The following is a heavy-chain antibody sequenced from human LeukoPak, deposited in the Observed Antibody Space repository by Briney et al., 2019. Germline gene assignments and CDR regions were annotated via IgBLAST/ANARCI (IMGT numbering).Heavy chain of an antibody. V-gene: IGHV3-74*01. CDR1: GFTFSNYW. CDR3: AKSGLNRFDY. Sequence: GGSLRLSCAASGFTFSNYWMRWVRQAPGKGLVWVSRINSDGINTSYADSVKGRFTISRDNAKNTLNLQMNSLRAEDTAVYYCAKSGLNRFDYWGQGTLVTVSS. CDR2: INSDGINT. J-gene: IGHJ4*02. D-gene: IGHD2-15*01.